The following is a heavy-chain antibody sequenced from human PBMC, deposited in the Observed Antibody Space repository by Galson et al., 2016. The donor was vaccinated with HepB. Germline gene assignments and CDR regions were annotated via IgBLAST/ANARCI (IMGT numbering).Heavy chain of an antibody. CDR2: IYYSGDT. D-gene: IGHD3-9*01. Sequence: LSLTCTVSGGSISSGHYYWSWIRQHPGKGLEWIGYIYYSGDTYSNPSLKSRVSISVDTSKKQFSLKLNSVTAADTAVYYCARHRALSYFHDSWGQGILVSVSS. V-gene: IGHV4-30-4*08. J-gene: IGHJ5*01. CDR1: GGSISSGHYY. CDR3: ARHRALSYFHDS.